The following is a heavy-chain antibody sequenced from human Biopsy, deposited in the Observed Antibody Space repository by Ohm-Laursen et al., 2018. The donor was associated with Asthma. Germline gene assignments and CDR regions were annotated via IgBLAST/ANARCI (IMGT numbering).Heavy chain of an antibody. D-gene: IGHD4-17*01. CDR1: GYSLTDLS. J-gene: IGHJ4*02. Sequence: ASVKVSCKISGYSLTDLSMHWVRQAPGQGLEWIGGHDHEEGGTVNARRFQGRVTMTEDTSTDTAYMELSGLSSDDTAVYYCASDFPKDYVRYNFQFWGQGTLVTVSS. CDR3: ASDFPKDYVRYNFQF. V-gene: IGHV1-24*01. CDR2: HDHEEGGT.